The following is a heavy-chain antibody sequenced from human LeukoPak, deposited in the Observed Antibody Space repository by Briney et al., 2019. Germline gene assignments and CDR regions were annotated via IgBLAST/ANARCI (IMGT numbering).Heavy chain of an antibody. CDR2: ISSSSSYI. CDR3: ARDSADDYDILTGYSYYYGMDV. J-gene: IGHJ6*02. CDR1: GFTFSSYS. Sequence: GGSLRLSCAASGFTFSSYSMNWVRQAPGKGLEWVSSISSSSSYIYYADSVKGRFTISRDNAKNSLYLQMNSLRAEDTAVYYCARDSADDYDILTGYSYYYGMDVWGQGTTVIVSS. V-gene: IGHV3-21*01. D-gene: IGHD3-9*01.